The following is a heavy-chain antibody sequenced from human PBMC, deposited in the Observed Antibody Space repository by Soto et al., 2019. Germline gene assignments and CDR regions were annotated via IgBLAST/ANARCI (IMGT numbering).Heavy chain of an antibody. Sequence: ASVKVSCKASGYTFTSYGISWVRQAPGQGLEWMGWISAYNGNTNYAQKLQGRVTIATDTSTSTAYMELRSLRSDDTAVYYCARSSANYYDFWSGYSSGMDVWGQGTTVTVSS. CDR3: ARSSANYYDFWSGYSSGMDV. V-gene: IGHV1-18*04. CDR2: ISAYNGNT. J-gene: IGHJ6*02. D-gene: IGHD3-3*01. CDR1: GYTFTSYG.